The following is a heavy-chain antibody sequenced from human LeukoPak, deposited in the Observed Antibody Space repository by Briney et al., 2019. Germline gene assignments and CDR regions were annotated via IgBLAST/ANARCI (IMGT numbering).Heavy chain of an antibody. CDR2: INHNGNVN. CDR1: GFTFSSYW. J-gene: IGHJ5*02. Sequence: GGSLRLSCAASGFTFSSYWMNWARQAPGKGLEWAASINHNGNVNYYVDSVKGRFTISRGNAKNSLYLQMNSLRVGDTAVYYCVRDYGPGGFGPWGQGALVTVSS. D-gene: IGHD3-10*01. V-gene: IGHV3-7*01. CDR3: VRDYGPGGFGP.